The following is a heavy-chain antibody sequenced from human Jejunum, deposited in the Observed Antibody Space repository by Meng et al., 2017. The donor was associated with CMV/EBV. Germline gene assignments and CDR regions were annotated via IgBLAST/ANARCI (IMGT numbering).Heavy chain of an antibody. CDR2: INGDGSRT. CDR1: GLTFNEYW. CDR3: ANVRLGY. D-gene: IGHD1-26*01. Sequence: SCEASGLTFNEYWIPWGRQPPGKGLVRVSSINGDGSRTSYADYVKGRFSISRDNAKNTVYVQMNSLRAEDTAVYYCANVRLGYWGQGTLVTVS. V-gene: IGHV3-74*01. J-gene: IGHJ4*02.